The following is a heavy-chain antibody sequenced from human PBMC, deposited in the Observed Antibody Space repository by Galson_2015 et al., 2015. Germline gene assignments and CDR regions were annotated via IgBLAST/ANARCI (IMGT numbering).Heavy chain of an antibody. V-gene: IGHV4-39*01. Sequence: SETLSLTCTVSGGSISSSSYYWGWIRQPPGKGLDWIGSISYSGSTYYNPSLKSRLTVSGDTSKNQFSLRLSSVTAADTAVYYCASHTSGWYLGYWGQGTLVTVSS. CDR1: GGSISSSSYY. CDR3: ASHTSGWYLGY. J-gene: IGHJ4*02. CDR2: ISYSGST. D-gene: IGHD6-19*01.